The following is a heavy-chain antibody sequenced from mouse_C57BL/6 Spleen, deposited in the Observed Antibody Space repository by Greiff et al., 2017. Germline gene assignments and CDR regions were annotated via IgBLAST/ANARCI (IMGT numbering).Heavy chain of an antibody. J-gene: IGHJ3*01. V-gene: IGHV1-72*01. CDR2: IDPNSGGT. CDR1: GYTFTSYW. CDR3: AGNDYDGSSYLAWFAY. D-gene: IGHD1-1*01. Sequence: QVQLQQPGAELVKPGASVKLSCKASGYTFTSYWMHWVKQRPGRGLEWIGRIDPNSGGTKYNEKFKSKATLTVDKPSSTAYMQLSSLTSGDSAVYYCAGNDYDGSSYLAWFAYWGQGTLVTVSA.